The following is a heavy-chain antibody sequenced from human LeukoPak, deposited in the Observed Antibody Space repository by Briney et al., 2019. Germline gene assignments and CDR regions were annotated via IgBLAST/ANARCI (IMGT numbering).Heavy chain of an antibody. CDR2: IYYSGTT. CDR1: GGSISSYY. CDR3: ARGAASHDYVWGNSRADGFDI. D-gene: IGHD3-16*01. Sequence: SETLSLTCTVSGGSISSYYWSWIRQSPGKGLEWIGNIYYSGTTNYNPSLKSRVTLSVDTSKNQFSLKLTSVTAAGTALYYCARGAASHDYVWGNSRADGFDIWSQGTTVTVSS. V-gene: IGHV4-59*01. J-gene: IGHJ3*02.